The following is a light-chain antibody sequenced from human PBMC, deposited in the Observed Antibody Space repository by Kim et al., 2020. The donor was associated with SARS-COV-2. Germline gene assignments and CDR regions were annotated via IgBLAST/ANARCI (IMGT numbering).Light chain of an antibody. J-gene: IGLJ2*01. CDR2: YDS. CDR3: QVWDSSSVV. Sequence: SVAPGKTARNTCGGNNIGSKSVHWYQQKPGQAPVLVIYYDSDRPSGIPERFSGSNSGNTATLTISRVEAGDEADYYCQVWDSSSVVFGGGTQLTVL. CDR1: NIGSKS. V-gene: IGLV3-21*04.